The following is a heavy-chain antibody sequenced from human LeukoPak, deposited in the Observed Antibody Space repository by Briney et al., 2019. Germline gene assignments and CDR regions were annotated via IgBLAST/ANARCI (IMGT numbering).Heavy chain of an antibody. J-gene: IGHJ4*02. V-gene: IGHV5-51*01. Sequence: GESLKISRKGSGYSFTSYWIGWVRQMPGKGLEWMGIIYPDDSDTRYSPSFQGQVTFSADRSTSTAYLQWSSLKASDTAIYYCARSALSSGSLYYFEYWGQGTLVTVSS. CDR1: GYSFTSYW. D-gene: IGHD1-26*01. CDR2: IYPDDSDT. CDR3: ARSALSSGSLYYFEY.